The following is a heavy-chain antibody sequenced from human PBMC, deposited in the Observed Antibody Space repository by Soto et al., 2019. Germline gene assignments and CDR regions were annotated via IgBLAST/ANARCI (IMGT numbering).Heavy chain of an antibody. CDR2: IYYSGST. CDR3: ARVILSRTPSWAYYDILMDYYGMDV. D-gene: IGHD3-9*01. V-gene: IGHV4-39*01. Sequence: PSETLCLTCTVSGDSISSSTYYLGWIRQPPGKGLEWIRNIYYSGSTYYNASLKSRVTTSVDKSMNQFSLKLSSVTAADTAVYYCARVILSRTPSWAYYDILMDYYGMDVWGQGTTVTVSS. CDR1: GDSISSSTYY. J-gene: IGHJ6*02.